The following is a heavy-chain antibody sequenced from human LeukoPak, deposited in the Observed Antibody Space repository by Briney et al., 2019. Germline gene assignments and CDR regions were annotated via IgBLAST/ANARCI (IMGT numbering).Heavy chain of an antibody. CDR2: IYHSGST. Sequence: SETLSLTCAVSGYSISSGYYWGWIRQPPGKGLEWIGSIYHSGSTYYNPSLKSRVTISVDTSKNQFSLKLSSVTAADTAVYYCARRLAAARLGPLCWFDPWGQGTLVTVSS. CDR1: GYSISSGYY. J-gene: IGHJ5*02. V-gene: IGHV4-38-2*01. CDR3: ARRLAAARLGPLCWFDP. D-gene: IGHD6-6*01.